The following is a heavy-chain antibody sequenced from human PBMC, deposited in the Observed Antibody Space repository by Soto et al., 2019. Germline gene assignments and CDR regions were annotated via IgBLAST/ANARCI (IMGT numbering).Heavy chain of an antibody. CDR3: AKDLLRFLEWLLDYYYYYGMDV. D-gene: IGHD3-3*01. CDR2: ISYDGSNK. J-gene: IGHJ6*02. CDR1: GFTFGAYA. V-gene: IGHV3-30*04. Sequence: PGGSLRLSCAASGFTFGAYAMHWVRQAPGKGLEWVAVISYDGSNKYYADSVKGRFTISRDNSKNTLYLQMNSLRAEDTAVYYCAKDLLRFLEWLLDYYYYYGMDVWGQGTTVTVSS.